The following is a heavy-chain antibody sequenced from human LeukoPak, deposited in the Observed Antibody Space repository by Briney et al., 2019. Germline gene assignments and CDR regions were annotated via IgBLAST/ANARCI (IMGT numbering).Heavy chain of an antibody. Sequence: SETLSLTCAVYGGSFSGYYWSWIRQPPGKGLEWIGEINHSGSTNYNPYLKSRVTISVDTSKNQFSLKLSSVTAADTAVYNCARGRELRYFDWLSKPFDYWGQGTLVTVSS. CDR2: INHSGST. D-gene: IGHD3-9*01. V-gene: IGHV4-34*01. CDR3: ARGRELRYFDWLSKPFDY. J-gene: IGHJ4*02. CDR1: GGSFSGYY.